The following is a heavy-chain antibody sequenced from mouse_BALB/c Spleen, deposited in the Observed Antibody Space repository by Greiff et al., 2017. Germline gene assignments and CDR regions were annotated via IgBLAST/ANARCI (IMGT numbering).Heavy chain of an antibody. D-gene: IGHD2-4*01. CDR2: IRSKSNNYAT. J-gene: IGHJ4*01. CDR3: VRDSDYDGESYYYAMDY. V-gene: IGHV10-3*03. Sequence: EVQRVESGGGLVQPKGSLKLSCAASGFTFNTYAMHWVCQAPGKGLEWVARIRSKSNNYATYYADSVKDRFTISRDDSQSMLYLQMNNLKTEDTAMYYCVRDSDYDGESYYYAMDYWGQGTSVTVSS. CDR1: GFTFNTYA.